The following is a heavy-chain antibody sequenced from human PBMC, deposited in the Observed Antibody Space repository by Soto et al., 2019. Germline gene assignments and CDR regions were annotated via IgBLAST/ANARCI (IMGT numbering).Heavy chain of an antibody. CDR1: GFTFSSYA. CDR3: ARAPDYIDV. Sequence: GGSLRLSCAVSGFTFSSYAMHWVRQAPGKGLEYVSAISSNGGSTYYANSVKGRFTISRDNSKNTLYLQMCSLRAEDIAVYYCARAPDYIDVWGKGTTVTVSS. CDR2: ISSNGGST. J-gene: IGHJ6*03. V-gene: IGHV3-64*01.